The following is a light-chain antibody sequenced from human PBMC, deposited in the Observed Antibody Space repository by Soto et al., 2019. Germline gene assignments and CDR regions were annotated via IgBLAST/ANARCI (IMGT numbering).Light chain of an antibody. CDR1: QNIDSW. V-gene: IGKV1-5*01. CDR3: QQYNSYPYS. J-gene: IGKJ3*01. Sequence: DIQVTQSPSTLSASVGDRVNISCRASQNIDSWLAWYQQKPGKAPKLLIYDASSLESGVPSRFSGSGSGTEFTLTISSLQPDDFATYYCQQYNSYPYSFGPGTKVDIK. CDR2: DAS.